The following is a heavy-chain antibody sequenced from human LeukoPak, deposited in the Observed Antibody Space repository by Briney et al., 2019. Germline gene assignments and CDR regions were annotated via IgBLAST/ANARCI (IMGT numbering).Heavy chain of an antibody. D-gene: IGHD5-12*01. CDR2: INAGNGNT. Sequence: ASVKVSCKASGYTFTSYAMHWVRQAPGQRLEWMGWINAGNGNTEYSQKFQDRVTITRDTSASTAYMELSSLRSEDTAVYYCASSRGYDVGGYFDYWGQGTLVTVSS. CDR1: GYTFTSYA. J-gene: IGHJ4*02. CDR3: ASSRGYDVGGYFDY. V-gene: IGHV1-3*01.